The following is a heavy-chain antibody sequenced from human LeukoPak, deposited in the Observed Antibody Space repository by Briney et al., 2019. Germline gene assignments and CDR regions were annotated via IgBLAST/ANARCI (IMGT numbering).Heavy chain of an antibody. D-gene: IGHD2-15*01. Sequence: GASVKVSCKASGGTFSSYAISWVRQAPGQGLEWMGWMNPNSGNTGYAQKFQGRVTMTRNTSISTAYMELSSLRSEDTAVYYCARVGVEAATRVDYWGQGTLVTVSS. CDR3: ARVGVEAATRVDY. J-gene: IGHJ4*02. CDR1: GGTFSSYA. CDR2: MNPNSGNT. V-gene: IGHV1-8*02.